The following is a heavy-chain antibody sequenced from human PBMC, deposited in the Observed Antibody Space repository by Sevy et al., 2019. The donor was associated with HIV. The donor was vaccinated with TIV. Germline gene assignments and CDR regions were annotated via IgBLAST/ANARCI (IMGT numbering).Heavy chain of an antibody. Sequence: SETLSLTCTVSGYSISSGYYWGWIRQPPGKGLEWIGSIYHSGSTYYNPSLKSRVTISVDTSKNQFSVKLSSVTAADTAGYYCARDGEGSGYDYRIQLWFKRDAFDIWGQGTMVTVSS. V-gene: IGHV4-38-2*02. J-gene: IGHJ3*02. D-gene: IGHD5-12*01. CDR2: IYHSGST. CDR3: ARDGEGSGYDYRIQLWFKRDAFDI. CDR1: GYSISSGYY.